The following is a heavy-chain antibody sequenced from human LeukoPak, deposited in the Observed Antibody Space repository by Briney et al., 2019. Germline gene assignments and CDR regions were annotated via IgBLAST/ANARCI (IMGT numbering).Heavy chain of an antibody. J-gene: IGHJ2*01. D-gene: IGHD3-22*01. Sequence: GRSLRLSCAASGFTFDDYAMHWVRQAPGKGLEWVSGITWNSGSIGYADSVKGRFTISRDNAKNSLYLQMNSLRAEDMAFYYCAKASGSSGYYYWYFDLWRRGALVTVSS. CDR1: GFTFDDYA. CDR3: AKASGSSGYYYWYFDL. V-gene: IGHV3-9*03. CDR2: ITWNSGSI.